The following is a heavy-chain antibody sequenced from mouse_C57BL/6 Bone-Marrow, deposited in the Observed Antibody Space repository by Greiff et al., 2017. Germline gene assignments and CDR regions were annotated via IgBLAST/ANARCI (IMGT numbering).Heavy chain of an antibody. D-gene: IGHD1-1*01. CDR2: IDPENGDT. CDR1: VFNIKDDY. CDR3: TPNYYGSSRYYAMDY. V-gene: IGHV14-4*01. J-gene: IGHJ4*01. Sequence: VQLKESGAELVRPGASVKLSCTASVFNIKDDYMHWVKQRPEQGLEWIGWIDPENGDTESAPKFQGKASLTADTSSNTDYLQLSSLTSEDTAVYYCTPNYYGSSRYYAMDYWGQGTSVTVSS.